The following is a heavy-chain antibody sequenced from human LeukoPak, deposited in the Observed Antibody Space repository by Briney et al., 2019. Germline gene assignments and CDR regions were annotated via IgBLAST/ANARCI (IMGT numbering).Heavy chain of an antibody. J-gene: IGHJ3*02. CDR2: IYYSGST. CDR1: GGSISSYY. CDR3: ARATMIVVADAFDI. V-gene: IGHV4-59*01. D-gene: IGHD3-22*01. Sequence: SETLSLTCTVSGGSISSYYWSWIRQPPGKGLEWIGYIYYSGSTNYNPSLKSRVTISVDTSKNQFSLKLGPVTAADTAVYYCARATMIVVADAFDIWGQGTMVTVSS.